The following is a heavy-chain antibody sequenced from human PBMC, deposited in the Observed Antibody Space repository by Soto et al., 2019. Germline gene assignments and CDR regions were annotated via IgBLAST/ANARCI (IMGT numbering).Heavy chain of an antibody. CDR1: GFTFSSHS. CDR2: MSSSSSYI. J-gene: IGHJ4*02. CDR3: ARDGSSSGWSTIDY. Sequence: VPLVESVGGLVQPGGSLRLSCAASGFTFSSHSINCVRQAPGKGLEWVSSMSSSSSYIYYADSVQGRFTISRDNAKNSLELEMNILRAVDTAVYDCARDGSSSGWSTIDYWGQGTLVTVSS. D-gene: IGHD6-19*01. V-gene: IGHV3-21*01.